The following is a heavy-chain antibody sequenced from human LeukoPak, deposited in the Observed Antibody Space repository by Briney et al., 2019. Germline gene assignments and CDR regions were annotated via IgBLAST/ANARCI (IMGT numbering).Heavy chain of an antibody. D-gene: IGHD1-1*01. CDR2: IKTDGSQI. CDR1: GFTFSSYW. Sequence: GGSLRLSCAPSGFTFSSYWMSWARQAPGKGLEWVANIKTDGSQIYYVDSVKGRFTISRDNAKNSLYLQMNSLRAEDTAVYYCARDLNWETYWGQGTLVTVSS. CDR3: ARDLNWETY. V-gene: IGHV3-7*01. J-gene: IGHJ4*02.